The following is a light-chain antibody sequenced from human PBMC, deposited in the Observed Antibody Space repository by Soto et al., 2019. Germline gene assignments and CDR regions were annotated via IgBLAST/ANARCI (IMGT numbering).Light chain of an antibody. CDR2: AAS. V-gene: IGKV1-6*02. CDR3: LQDYNSPIT. Sequence: AIQMTQSPSSLSASVGDRVTITCRASQDISNDLGWFQQKPGKAPKLLIYAASILQTGVPSRFSGSGSGSDFALTISSLQPEDFATYYCLQDYNSPITFGQGTRLDIK. J-gene: IGKJ5*01. CDR1: QDISND.